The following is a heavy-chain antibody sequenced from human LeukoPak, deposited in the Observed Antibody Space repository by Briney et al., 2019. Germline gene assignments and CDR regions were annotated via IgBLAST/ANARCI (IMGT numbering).Heavy chain of an antibody. V-gene: IGHV4-59*01. CDR1: GGSINSYY. Sequence: PSETLSLTGTVSGGSINSYYWSWIRQPPGKGLEWIGYIYYSGSTNYNPSLKSRVTMSGDASKNQLSLKLSSVTAADTAVYYCARGAGSPFDYWGQGTLVTVSS. CDR3: ARGAGSPFDY. CDR2: IYYSGST. J-gene: IGHJ4*02. D-gene: IGHD1-14*01.